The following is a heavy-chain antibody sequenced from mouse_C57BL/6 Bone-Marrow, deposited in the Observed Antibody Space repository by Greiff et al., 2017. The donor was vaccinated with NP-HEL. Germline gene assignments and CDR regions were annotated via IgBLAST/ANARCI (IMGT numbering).Heavy chain of an antibody. J-gene: IGHJ2*01. CDR3: ARKPSHSSGYDY. Sequence: EVQLQQSGPELVKPGASVKIPCKASGYTFTDYNMDWVKQSHGKSLEWIGDINPNNGGTIYNQKFKGKATLTVDKSSSTAYMELRSLTSEDTAVYYCARKPSHSSGYDYWGQGTTLTVSS. CDR2: INPNNGGT. D-gene: IGHD3-2*02. V-gene: IGHV1-18*01. CDR1: GYTFTDYN.